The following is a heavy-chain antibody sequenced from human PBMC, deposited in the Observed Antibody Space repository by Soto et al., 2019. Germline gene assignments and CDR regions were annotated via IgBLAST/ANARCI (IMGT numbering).Heavy chain of an antibody. CDR1: GFSFSNVW. D-gene: IGHD7-27*01. CDR3: TRDLNWEGH. Sequence: EVLLVESGGDLVQPGGSLRLSCAASGFSFSNVWMTWVRQAPGKGLECLACINPDGSEKYYVGSVKGRFTVSRDNARNSLYLQMNSLRADDTAVYYCTRDLNWEGHWGQGNLVTVSS. V-gene: IGHV3-7*01. CDR2: INPDGSEK. J-gene: IGHJ4*02.